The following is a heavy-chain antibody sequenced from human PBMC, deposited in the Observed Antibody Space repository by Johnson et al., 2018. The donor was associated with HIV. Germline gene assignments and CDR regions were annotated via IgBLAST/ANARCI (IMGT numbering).Heavy chain of an antibody. CDR2: ISYDGRNK. J-gene: IGHJ3*02. Sequence: QVQLVDSGGGVVQPGRSLRLSCAASGFIFSNYAMHWVRQAPGKGLEWVVIISYDGRNKKYADSVKGRFTISRDNSKNTLSLQMNSLRAEDTAVYYCARDFSSVGGWSPFDIWGQGTMVTVSS. CDR1: GFIFSNYA. D-gene: IGHD6-19*01. CDR3: ARDFSSVGGWSPFDI. V-gene: IGHV3-30*04.